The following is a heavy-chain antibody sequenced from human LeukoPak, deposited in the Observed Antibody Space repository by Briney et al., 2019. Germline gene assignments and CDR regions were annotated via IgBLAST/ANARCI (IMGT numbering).Heavy chain of an antibody. CDR3: AGETYHYDSSGYSRDY. CDR2: IYTSGST. Sequence: PSETLSLTCTVSGGSISSYYWSWIRQPAGKGLEWIGRIYTSGSTNYNPSLKSRVTMSVDTSKNQFSLKLSSVTAADTAVYYCAGETYHYDSSGYSRDYWGQGTLVTVSS. V-gene: IGHV4-4*07. D-gene: IGHD3-22*01. J-gene: IGHJ4*02. CDR1: GGSISSYY.